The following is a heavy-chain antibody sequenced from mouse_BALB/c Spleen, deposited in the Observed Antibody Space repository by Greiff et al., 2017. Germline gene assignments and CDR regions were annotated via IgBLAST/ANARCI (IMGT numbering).Heavy chain of an antibody. CDR1: GFTFSDYY. D-gene: IGHD2-10*02. Sequence: EVQRVESGGGLVKPGGSLKLSCAASGFTFSDYYMYWVRQTPEKRLEWVATISDGGSYTYYPDSVKGRFTISRDNAKNNLYLQMSSLKSEDTAMYYCARDTEYGNYVAWFAYWGQGTLVTVSA. J-gene: IGHJ3*01. CDR2: ISDGGSYT. CDR3: ARDTEYGNYVAWFAY. V-gene: IGHV5-4*02.